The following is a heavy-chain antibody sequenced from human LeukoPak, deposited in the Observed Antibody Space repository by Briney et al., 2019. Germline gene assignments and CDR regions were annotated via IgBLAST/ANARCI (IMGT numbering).Heavy chain of an antibody. CDR3: VKARPWFGELQFFDY. J-gene: IGHJ4*02. Sequence: PGASLRLSCAASGFTFSSYAMSWVRQAPGKGLEWVSAISGSGGSTYYADSVKGRFTISRDNSKNTLYLQMSSLRAEDTAVYYCVKARPWFGELQFFDYWGQGTLVTVSS. CDR1: GFTFSSYA. D-gene: IGHD3-10*01. CDR2: ISGSGGST. V-gene: IGHV3-23*01.